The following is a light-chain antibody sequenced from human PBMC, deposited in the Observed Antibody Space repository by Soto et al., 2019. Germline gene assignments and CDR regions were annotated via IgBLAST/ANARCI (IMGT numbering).Light chain of an antibody. CDR2: DAS. Sequence: IQLTQSPSSLSASLGDTVTIGFQASQDISHYLNWYQQKPGKALKLLIYDASNLHPGVPSRFRGSGSGTEFSFNITSLQPEDVATYYCQQYDDLPITFGQGTRLEIK. CDR3: QQYDDLPIT. V-gene: IGKV1-33*01. J-gene: IGKJ5*01. CDR1: QDISHY.